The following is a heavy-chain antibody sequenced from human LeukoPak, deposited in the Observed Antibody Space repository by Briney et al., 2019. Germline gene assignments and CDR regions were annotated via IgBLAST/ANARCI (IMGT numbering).Heavy chain of an antibody. Sequence: SETLSLTCTVSGGSISSYYWSWIRQPPGKGLEWIGYIYYSGSTNYNPSLKSRVTISVDTSKNQFSLKLSSVTAADTAVYYCARHRRPPVTIYYYYYYMDVWGKGTTVTVSS. CDR3: ARHRRPPVTIYYYYYYMDV. V-gene: IGHV4-59*08. CDR1: GGSISSYY. J-gene: IGHJ6*03. D-gene: IGHD4-11*01. CDR2: IYYSGST.